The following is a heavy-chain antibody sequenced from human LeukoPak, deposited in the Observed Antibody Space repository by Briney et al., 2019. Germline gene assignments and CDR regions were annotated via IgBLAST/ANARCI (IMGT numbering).Heavy chain of an antibody. J-gene: IGHJ4*02. V-gene: IGHV5-51*01. CDR1: GYSCTTYW. CDR3: ARSHIVSTTAFDY. D-gene: IGHD5/OR15-5a*01. CDR2: IYPGDSDT. Sequence: GESLQISCKGSGYSCTTYWIGWVRQRPGKGLEWMGIIYPGDSDTRYSPSFQGQVTISVDKSISTAYLLWSSLKASDTALYYCARSHIVSTTAFDYWGQGTLVTVSS.